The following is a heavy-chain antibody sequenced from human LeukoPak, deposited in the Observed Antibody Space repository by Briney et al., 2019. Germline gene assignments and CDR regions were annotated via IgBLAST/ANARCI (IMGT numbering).Heavy chain of an antibody. Sequence: ASVKVSCKASGGTFSSYAISWVRQAPGQGLEWMGRIIPILGIANYAQKFQGRVTITADKSTSTAYMELSSLRSEDTAVYYCASALGRIGNYYYGMDVWGQGTTVTVSS. CDR1: GGTFSSYA. D-gene: IGHD2-15*01. J-gene: IGHJ6*02. CDR3: ASALGRIGNYYYGMDV. V-gene: IGHV1-69*04. CDR2: IIPILGIA.